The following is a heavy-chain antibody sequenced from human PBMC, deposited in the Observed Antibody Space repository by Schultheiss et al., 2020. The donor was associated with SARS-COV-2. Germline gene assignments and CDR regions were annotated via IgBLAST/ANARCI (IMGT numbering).Heavy chain of an antibody. CDR2: IWYDGSNK. Sequence: GGSLRLSCAASGFTFSSYGMHWVRQAPGKGLEWVAVIWYDGSNKYYADSVKGRFTISRDNSKNTLYLQMNSLRAEDTAVYYCASRGGYSGYDYNYYYYYMDVWGKGTTVTVSS. CDR3: ASRGGYSGYDYNYYYYYMDV. D-gene: IGHD5-12*01. J-gene: IGHJ6*03. CDR1: GFTFSSYG. V-gene: IGHV3-33*01.